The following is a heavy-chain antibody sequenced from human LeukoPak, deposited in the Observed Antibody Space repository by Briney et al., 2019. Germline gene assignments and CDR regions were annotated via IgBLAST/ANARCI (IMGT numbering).Heavy chain of an antibody. V-gene: IGHV3-23*01. CDR1: GFTFSSYA. CDR2: INGGGGNT. D-gene: IGHD1-26*01. J-gene: IGHJ4*02. CDR3: ARVSGGSYYASDY. Sequence: PGGSLRLSCAAPGFTFSSYAMSWVRQAPGKGLEWVSAINGGGGNTYYADSVKGRFTITRDNSKNTLYLQMNSLRAEDTAVYYCARVSGGSYYASDYWGQGTLVTVSS.